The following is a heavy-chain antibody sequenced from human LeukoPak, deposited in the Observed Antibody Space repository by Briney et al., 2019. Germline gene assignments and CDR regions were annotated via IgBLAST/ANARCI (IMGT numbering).Heavy chain of an antibody. CDR1: GGSISSYY. Sequence: PSETLSLTCTVSGGSISSYYWSWIRQPPGKGLEWIGYIYYSGSTNYNPSLKSRVTISVDTSKNQFSLKLSSVTAADTAVYYCARGYGSYLDYRGQGTLVTVSS. J-gene: IGHJ4*02. D-gene: IGHD1-26*01. CDR3: ARGYGSYLDY. V-gene: IGHV4-59*01. CDR2: IYYSGST.